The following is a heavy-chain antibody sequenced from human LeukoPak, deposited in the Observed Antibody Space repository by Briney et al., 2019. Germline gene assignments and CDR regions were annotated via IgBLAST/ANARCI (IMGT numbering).Heavy chain of an antibody. J-gene: IGHJ3*01. V-gene: IGHV3-30*04. Sequence: GRSLRLSRAASGFTFSTYEMPWVRQAPGKGLEWVAVISHDGNDQYYGDSVKGRFTISRDNSKNALYLQMNSLRLEDTAVYYCARDRDCSRTSCFNAFDVWGQGTMAIVSS. CDR3: ARDRDCSRTSCFNAFDV. D-gene: IGHD2-2*01. CDR2: ISHDGNDQ. CDR1: GFTFSTYE.